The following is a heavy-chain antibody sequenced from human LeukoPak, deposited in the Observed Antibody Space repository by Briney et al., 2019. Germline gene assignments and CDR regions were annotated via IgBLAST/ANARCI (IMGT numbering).Heavy chain of an antibody. CDR2: VFHDGIA. Sequence: SETLSLSCAVYGGSFSDDFWTWIRLAPEKGLEWVGEVFHDGIASYNPSLKSRAIVSVDTSKKQFSLRLSSVTAADTAVYYGARGVVSTSRPPKNRFDPWGQGTLVTVSS. J-gene: IGHJ5*02. CDR3: ARGVVSTSRPPKNRFDP. V-gene: IGHV4-34*01. D-gene: IGHD2-2*01. CDR1: GGSFSDDF.